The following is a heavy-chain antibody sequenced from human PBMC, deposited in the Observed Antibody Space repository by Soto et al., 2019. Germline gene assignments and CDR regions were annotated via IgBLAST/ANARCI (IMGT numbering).Heavy chain of an antibody. Sequence: QVQLQESGPRLVKPSQTLSLTCTVSGGPISSGGYYWSWIRQHPGKDLVWIGSIYYSGSTYYNPSLKRRVTISVDTSKNQFSLKLGSLTAADTAVYYCARGVLRWGQGTLVTVSS. J-gene: IGHJ4*02. CDR2: IYYSGST. V-gene: IGHV4-31*03. CDR3: ARGVLR. CDR1: GGPISSGGYY. D-gene: IGHD3-16*01.